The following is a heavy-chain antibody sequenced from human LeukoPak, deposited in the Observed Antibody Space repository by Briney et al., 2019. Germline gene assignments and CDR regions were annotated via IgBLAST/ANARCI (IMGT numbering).Heavy chain of an antibody. CDR3: ARISSSNWYNERGAFDV. Sequence: SETLSLTCAVYGGSFSGYYWSWIRQPPGKGLEWIGEINHNRSTNYNPSLKSRVTISVDTSKNQFSLKLRSVTAADTAVYYCARISSSNWYNERGAFDVWGQGTMVTVSS. V-gene: IGHV4-34*01. J-gene: IGHJ3*01. CDR1: GGSFSGYY. D-gene: IGHD6-13*01. CDR2: INHNRST.